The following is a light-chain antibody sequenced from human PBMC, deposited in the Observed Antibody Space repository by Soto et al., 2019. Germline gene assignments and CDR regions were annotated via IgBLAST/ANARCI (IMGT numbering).Light chain of an antibody. Sequence: QSVLTQPPSASGSPGQSVTISCTGTSSDIGGYDFVSWYQQHPGKAPKLMIYDVIKRPSGVPDRFSGSKSGNTASLTVSGLQADDEDDYYCSSYGGSNNLLFGGGTKVTVL. J-gene: IGLJ2*01. CDR2: DVI. CDR3: SSYGGSNNLL. V-gene: IGLV2-8*01. CDR1: SSDIGGYDF.